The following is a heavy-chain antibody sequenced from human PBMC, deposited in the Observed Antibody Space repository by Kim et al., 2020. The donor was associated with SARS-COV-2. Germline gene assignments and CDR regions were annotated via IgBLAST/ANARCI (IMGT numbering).Heavy chain of an antibody. CDR1: GGSFTGYY. CDR3: ARFEYTYGPDY. V-gene: IGHV4-34*01. D-gene: IGHD5-18*01. Sequence: SETLSLTCAVYGGSFTGYYWNWIRQPPGKGLEWIGQIHHTGVTNYNPSLKGRVTMFLDTSKNHLSLNVNSVTAADTAVYYCARFEYTYGPDYWGQGTLVTVSS. J-gene: IGHJ4*02. CDR2: IHHTGVT.